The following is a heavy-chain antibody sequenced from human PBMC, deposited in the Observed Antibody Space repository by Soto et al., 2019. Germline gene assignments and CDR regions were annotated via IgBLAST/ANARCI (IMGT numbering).Heavy chain of an antibody. D-gene: IGHD1-26*01. Sequence: NPSETLSLTCAVSGYSISSGYYWGWIRQPPGKGLEWIGSIYHSGGTYYNPSLKSRVTISVDTSKNQFSLKLSSVTAADTAVYYCARLVGATQSGWFDPWGQGTLVTVSS. V-gene: IGHV4-38-2*01. CDR2: IYHSGGT. CDR1: GYSISSGYY. CDR3: ARLVGATQSGWFDP. J-gene: IGHJ5*02.